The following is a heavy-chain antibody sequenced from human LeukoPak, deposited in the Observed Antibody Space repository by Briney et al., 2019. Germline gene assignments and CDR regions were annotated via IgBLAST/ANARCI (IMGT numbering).Heavy chain of an antibody. Sequence: PSETLSLTCTVSGGSISSYYWSWIRQPPGKGLEWIGYIYYSGSTNYNPSLKSRVTISVDTSKNQFSLKLSPVTAADTAVYYCAREADDYSNYYYMDVWGKGTTVTVSS. D-gene: IGHD4-11*01. J-gene: IGHJ6*03. CDR1: GGSISSYY. CDR3: AREADDYSNYYYMDV. CDR2: IYYSGST. V-gene: IGHV4-59*01.